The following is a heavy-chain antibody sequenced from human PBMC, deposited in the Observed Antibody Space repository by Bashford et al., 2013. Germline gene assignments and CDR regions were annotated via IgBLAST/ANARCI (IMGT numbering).Heavy chain of an antibody. J-gene: IGHJ4*02. Sequence: VRQAPGKGLEWVAVISYDGSLKYYADSVKGRFTISRDNSKNTLYLQLNSLRAEDTAVYYCAKGGSLRFFDPPPDYWGQGTLVTVSS. D-gene: IGHD3-3*01. CDR2: ISYDGSLK. CDR3: AKGGSLRFFDPPPDY. V-gene: IGHV3-30*18.